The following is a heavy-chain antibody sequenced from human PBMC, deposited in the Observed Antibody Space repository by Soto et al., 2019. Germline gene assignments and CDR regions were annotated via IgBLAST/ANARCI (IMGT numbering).Heavy chain of an antibody. V-gene: IGHV4-31*03. J-gene: IGHJ6*02. D-gene: IGHD6-19*01. CDR1: GVSISSGVYY. Sequence: SETLSLTCTVSGVSISSGVYYWSWIRQHPGKGLEWIGYIYYSGSTYYNPSLKSRVTISVDTSKNQFSLKLSSVTAADTAVYYCARDFTDSSGPTLGMDVWGQGTTVTVSS. CDR2: IYYSGST. CDR3: ARDFTDSSGPTLGMDV.